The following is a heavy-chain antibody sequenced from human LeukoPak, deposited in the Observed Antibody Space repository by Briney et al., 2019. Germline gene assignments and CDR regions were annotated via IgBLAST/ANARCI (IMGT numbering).Heavy chain of an antibody. CDR1: GFTFSSYA. V-gene: IGHV3-30-3*01. D-gene: IGHD4-17*01. Sequence: GRSLRLSCAASGFTFSSYAMHWVRQAPXXXXEWVAVISYDGSNKYYADSVKGRFTISRDNSKNTLYLQMNSLRAEDTAVYYCARASSDYGEEVWGQGTLVTVSS. CDR2: ISYDGSNK. J-gene: IGHJ4*02. CDR3: ARASSDYGEEV.